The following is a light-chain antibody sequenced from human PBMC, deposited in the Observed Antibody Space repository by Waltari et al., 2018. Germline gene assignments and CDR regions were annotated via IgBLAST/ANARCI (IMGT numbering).Light chain of an antibody. CDR1: SLSTSY. Sequence: SSELTQGPDVSVALGQTVKITCQGDSLSTSYASWYQVKPGQAPVLVLFGKEKRPSGIPDRISGYSSGTTSSLTITGAQAEDEADYYCHSRKGSDNQVVFGGGTKLTVL. V-gene: IGLV3-19*01. CDR2: GKE. CDR3: HSRKGSDNQVV. J-gene: IGLJ3*02.